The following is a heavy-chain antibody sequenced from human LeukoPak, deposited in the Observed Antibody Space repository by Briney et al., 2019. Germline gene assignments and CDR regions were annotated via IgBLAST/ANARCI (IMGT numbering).Heavy chain of an antibody. J-gene: IGHJ5*02. CDR3: GVGGRCHYP. CDR1: GFTFSSYW. V-gene: IGHV3-7*03. D-gene: IGHD2-15*01. CDR2: IKQDGSEK. Sequence: PGGSLRLSCAASGFTFSSYWMSWVRQAPGKGLEWVANIKQDGSEKYYVDSVKGRFTISRDNAKNSLFLQMNSLRAEDTAVYYCGVGGRCHYPWGQGTLVTVSS.